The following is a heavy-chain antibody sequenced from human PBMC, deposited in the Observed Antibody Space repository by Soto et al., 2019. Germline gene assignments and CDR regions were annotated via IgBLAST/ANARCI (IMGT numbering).Heavy chain of an antibody. J-gene: IGHJ4*02. CDR2: IYYTGYT. CDR1: GGSVSSGSYY. V-gene: IGHV4-61*01. Sequence: SETLSLTCTVSGGSVSSGSYYWSWIRQSPGKGLEWIGYIYYTGYTNYNPSLKSRVTISVDTSKNQFSLNVSSVTAADTAVYYCARVKWFGESGFDYWGQGTLVT. CDR3: ARVKWFGESGFDY. D-gene: IGHD3-10*01.